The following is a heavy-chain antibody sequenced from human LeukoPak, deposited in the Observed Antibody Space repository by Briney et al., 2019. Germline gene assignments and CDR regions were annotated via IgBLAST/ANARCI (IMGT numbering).Heavy chain of an antibody. CDR3: ARERGRGRDSPWFDY. CDR1: GFIVSGDF. Sequence: GGSLRLSCAASGFIVSGDFMSWVRQAPGKGLEWVSVIYSDGSTYYADSVKGRFTISRDNSKNTLDLQMSGLRAEDTAVYYCARERGRGRDSPWFDYWGQGTLVTVSS. D-gene: IGHD1-26*01. CDR2: IYSDGST. J-gene: IGHJ4*02. V-gene: IGHV3-53*01.